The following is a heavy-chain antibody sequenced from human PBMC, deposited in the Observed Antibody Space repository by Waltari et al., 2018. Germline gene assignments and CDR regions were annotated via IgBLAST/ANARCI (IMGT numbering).Heavy chain of an antibody. CDR3: ARNGPYFDVDY. J-gene: IGHJ4*01. Sequence: QVQLHQWGAGLLKPSETLSLTCAVYGGSLSGYWWTWIRQSPGKGLVWIGEIGHRGGIHYNSSLKSRLTISLDTSKNQFSLQLTSVTAADTAVYYCARNGPYFDVDYWGHGALVTVSS. CDR2: IGHRGGI. CDR1: GGSLSGYW. D-gene: IGHD3-9*01. V-gene: IGHV4-34*01.